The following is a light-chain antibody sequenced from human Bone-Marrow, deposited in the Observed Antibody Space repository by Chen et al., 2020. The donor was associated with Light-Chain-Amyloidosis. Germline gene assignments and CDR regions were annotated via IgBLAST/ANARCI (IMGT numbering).Light chain of an antibody. CDR1: QTISSNY. J-gene: IGKJ4*01. CDR2: GSS. Sequence: EIVLTQSPGTLSLSTGEGANLSCRSSQTISSNYLTWYQQKFGQAPRLLIYGSSSRATVIPDRFTGSGSGTDFTLTINRLEPEDFAMYYCQQYGTSPLTFGGGTKVEIK. V-gene: IGKV3-20*01. CDR3: QQYGTSPLT.